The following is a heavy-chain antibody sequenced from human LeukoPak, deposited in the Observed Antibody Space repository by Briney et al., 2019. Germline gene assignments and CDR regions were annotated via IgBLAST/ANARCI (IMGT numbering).Heavy chain of an antibody. CDR1: GGTFSSNA. CDR3: ARGRNLRQTTVVTRFDY. Sequence: SVKVSCKASGGTFSSNAISWVRQAPGQGLEWMGEIIPIFGTANYAQKFHGRVTITADESTSTAYMELRSLRSDDTAVYYCARGRNLRQTTVVTRFDYWGQGTLVTVSS. CDR2: IIPIFGTA. J-gene: IGHJ4*02. D-gene: IGHD4-23*01. V-gene: IGHV1-69*13.